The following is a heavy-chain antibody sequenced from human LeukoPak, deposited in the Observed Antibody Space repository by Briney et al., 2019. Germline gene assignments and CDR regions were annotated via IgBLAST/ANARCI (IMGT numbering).Heavy chain of an antibody. D-gene: IGHD2-2*01. J-gene: IGHJ6*02. Sequence: GGSLRLSCAASGFTFSSYGMHWVRQAPGKGLEWVAVISYDGSNKYYADSVKGRFTISRDNSKNTLYLQMNSLRAEDTAVYYCAKVRNYYSSTSCLDYYYAMDVWGQGTTVTVSS. CDR1: GFTFSSYG. CDR2: ISYDGSNK. V-gene: IGHV3-30*18. CDR3: AKVRNYYSSTSCLDYYYAMDV.